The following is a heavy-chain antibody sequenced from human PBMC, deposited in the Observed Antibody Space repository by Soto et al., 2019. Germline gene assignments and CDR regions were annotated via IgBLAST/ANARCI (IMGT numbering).Heavy chain of an antibody. D-gene: IGHD3-10*01. CDR3: ARSGYYGSGSYYYYYMDV. V-gene: IGHV3-48*01. CDR1: GFTFSSYS. CDR2: ISSSSSTI. Sequence: GGSLRLSCAASGFTFSSYSMNWVRQAPGKGLEWVSYISSSSSTIYYADSVKGRLTIYRDNAKNSLYLQMNSLRAEDTTVYYCARSGYYGSGSYYYYYMDVWGKGTTVTVSS. J-gene: IGHJ6*03.